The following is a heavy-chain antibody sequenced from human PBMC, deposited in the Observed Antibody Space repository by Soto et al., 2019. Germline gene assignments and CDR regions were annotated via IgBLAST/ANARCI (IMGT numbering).Heavy chain of an antibody. CDR3: ARESVKIFGVDVFDY. CDR1: GFTFSAFG. CDR2: ISYDGILK. J-gene: IGHJ4*02. Sequence: GGSLRLSCAASGFTFSAFGMHWVRQAPGKGLEWVAIISYDGILKYYADSVKGRFTISRDNAKNSLYLQMNSLRAEDTAVYYCARESVKIFGVDVFDYWGQGTLVTVSS. D-gene: IGHD3-3*01. V-gene: IGHV3-30*03.